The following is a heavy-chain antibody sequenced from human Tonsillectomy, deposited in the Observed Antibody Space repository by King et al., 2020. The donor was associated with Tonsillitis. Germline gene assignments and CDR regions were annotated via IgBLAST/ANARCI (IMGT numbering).Heavy chain of an antibody. CDR1: GFTFSSYA. CDR2: ISHDGSKK. Sequence: VQLVESGGGVVQPGRSLRLSCAASGFTFSSYAMHWVRQAPGKGLEWVTVISHDGSKKFYADFVKGRFTISRDNFKNTLYLQMNSLRPEDTAVYFCATGNWRDWYFDLWGRGTLVTVSS. CDR3: ATGNWRDWYFDL. D-gene: IGHD1-1*01. J-gene: IGHJ2*01. V-gene: IGHV3-30*04.